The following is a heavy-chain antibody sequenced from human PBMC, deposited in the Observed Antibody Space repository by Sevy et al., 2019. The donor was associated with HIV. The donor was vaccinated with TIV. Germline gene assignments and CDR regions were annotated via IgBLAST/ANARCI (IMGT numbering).Heavy chain of an antibody. CDR1: GFTFSSYG. J-gene: IGHJ4*02. CDR3: AKDAEGLPGDY. CDR2: TSYDGSNK. D-gene: IGHD3-3*01. V-gene: IGHV3-30*18. Sequence: GGSLRLSCAASGFTFSSYGMHWVRQAPGKGLEWVAVTSYDGSNKYYADSVKGRFTISRDNSKNTVYLQMNSLRADDTAVYYCAKDAEGLPGDYWGQGTLVTVSS.